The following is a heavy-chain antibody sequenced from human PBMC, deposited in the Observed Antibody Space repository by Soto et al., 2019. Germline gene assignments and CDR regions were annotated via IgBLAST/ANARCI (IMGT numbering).Heavy chain of an antibody. CDR2: IYARGST. CDR3: ARDRYYDGSGFRRLDY. D-gene: IGHD3-22*01. V-gene: IGHV4-59*01. CDR1: GDSITNSY. J-gene: IGHJ4*02. Sequence: QVQLQESGPGLVKPSETLSLSCNVSGDSITNSYWSWIRQSAGKGLEWIGYIYARGSTNYNPSLKSRVIISLDTSKNQVSLRLSSVTAADTAVYYCARDRYYDGSGFRRLDYWGQGTLVTVSS.